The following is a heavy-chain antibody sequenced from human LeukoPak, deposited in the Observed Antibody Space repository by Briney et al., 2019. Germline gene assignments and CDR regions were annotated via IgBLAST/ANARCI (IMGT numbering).Heavy chain of an antibody. D-gene: IGHD1-14*01. CDR3: ARESRYVVDY. J-gene: IGHJ4*02. Sequence: PGGSLRLSCAASGFTFSSYEMNWVRQAPGKGLEWVSYISSSGSTIYYADSVKGRYTISRDNAKNSLYLQMNSLRAEDTAVYYCARESRYVVDYWGQGTLVTVSS. CDR2: ISSSGSTI. CDR1: GFTFSSYE. V-gene: IGHV3-48*03.